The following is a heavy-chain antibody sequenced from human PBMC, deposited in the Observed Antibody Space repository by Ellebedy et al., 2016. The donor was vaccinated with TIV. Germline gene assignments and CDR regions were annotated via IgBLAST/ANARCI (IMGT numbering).Heavy chain of an antibody. J-gene: IGHJ6*02. CDR1: GYTFTSYY. D-gene: IGHD2-2*01. Sequence: ASVKVSCXASGYTFTSYYMHWVRQAPGQGLEWMGIINPSGGSTSYAQKFQGRVTMTRDTSTSTVYMELSSLRSEDTAVYYCASGDWRYCSSTSCQPTATYYYGMDVWGQGTTVTVSS. V-gene: IGHV1-46*01. CDR2: INPSGGST. CDR3: ASGDWRYCSSTSCQPTATYYYGMDV.